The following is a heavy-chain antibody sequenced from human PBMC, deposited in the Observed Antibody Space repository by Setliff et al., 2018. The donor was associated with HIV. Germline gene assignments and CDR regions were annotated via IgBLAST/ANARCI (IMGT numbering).Heavy chain of an antibody. Sequence: SETLSLTCNVSGGSIRNYYWSWIRQPAGKGLEWIGRIYTSGSAKYNPSLKSRVTMSVDTSKNQFSLKLSSVTAADTAVYYCARVVNHYDSSGYFGGYYYYMDVWGKGTTVTVSS. V-gene: IGHV4-4*07. CDR2: IYTSGSA. CDR1: GGSIRNYY. J-gene: IGHJ6*03. CDR3: ARVVNHYDSSGYFGGYYYYMDV. D-gene: IGHD3-22*01.